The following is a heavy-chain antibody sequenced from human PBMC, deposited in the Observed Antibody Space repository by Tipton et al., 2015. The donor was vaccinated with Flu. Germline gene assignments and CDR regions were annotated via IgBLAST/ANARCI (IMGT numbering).Heavy chain of an antibody. CDR2: IYPDDSDT. D-gene: IGHD2-21*02. CDR1: GSSFSSYW. Sequence: QLVPSGAEVKKPGESLKISCKGSGSSFSSYWIAWVRQMPGKGLEWMGIIYPDDSDTKYSPSFQGHVTFSADKSVNTAYLQWSSLKASDTAIYFCVRQNCGGDCYPDYWGQGTLVTVSS. CDR3: VRQNCGGDCYPDY. V-gene: IGHV5-51*01. J-gene: IGHJ4*02.